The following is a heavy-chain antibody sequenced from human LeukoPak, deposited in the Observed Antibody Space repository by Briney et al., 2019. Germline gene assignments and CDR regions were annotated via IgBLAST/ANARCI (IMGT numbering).Heavy chain of an antibody. D-gene: IGHD1-26*01. CDR3: AKGGSYSLSHAFDI. V-gene: IGHV3-23*01. CDR1: GFTFSSYE. CDR2: ISASGGST. J-gene: IGHJ3*02. Sequence: GGSLRLSCAASGFTFSSYEMNWVRQAPGKGLEWVSGISASGGSTYYADSVKGRFTISRDNSKNTLYLQMNSLRAEDTAVYYCAKGGSYSLSHAFDIWGQGTMVTASS.